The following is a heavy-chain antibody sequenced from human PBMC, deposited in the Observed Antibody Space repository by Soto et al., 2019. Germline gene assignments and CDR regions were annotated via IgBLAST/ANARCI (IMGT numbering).Heavy chain of an antibody. V-gene: IGHV3-30*18. CDR2: ISYDGSNK. CDR3: AKDLERLVPMVRGVRYYYYGMDV. CDR1: GFTFSSYG. D-gene: IGHD3-10*01. Sequence: GGSLRLSCAASGFTFSSYGMHWVRQAPGKGLEWVAVISYDGSNKYYADSVKGRFTISRDNSKNTLYLQMNSLRAEDTAVYYCAKDLERLVPMVRGVRYYYYGMDVWGQGTTVTVSS. J-gene: IGHJ6*02.